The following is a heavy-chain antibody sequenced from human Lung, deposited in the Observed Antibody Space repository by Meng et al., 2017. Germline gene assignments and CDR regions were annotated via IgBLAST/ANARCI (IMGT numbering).Heavy chain of an antibody. V-gene: IGHV4-34*01. Sequence: QVRLQQWGAGLLKPSGTRSLTCVVSGGSFSDYYWSWIRQPPGKGLEWIGEINHSGSTNYNPSLESRATISVDTSQNNLSLKLSSVTAADSAVYYCARGPTTMAHDFDYWGQGTLVTVSS. CDR3: ARGPTTMAHDFDY. J-gene: IGHJ4*02. CDR1: GGSFSDYY. D-gene: IGHD4-11*01. CDR2: INHSGST.